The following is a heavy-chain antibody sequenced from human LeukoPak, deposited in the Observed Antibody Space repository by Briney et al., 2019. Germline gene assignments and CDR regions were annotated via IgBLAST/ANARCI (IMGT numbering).Heavy chain of an antibody. J-gene: IGHJ6*02. V-gene: IGHV3-21*01. CDR2: ISSSSSYI. Sequence: GGSLRLSCAASGFTFSIYSINWVRQAPGKGLEWVSSISSSSSYIYYADSVKGRFTISRDNAKNSLYLQMNSLRAEDTAVYYCARDQGVPSTGYYYGMDVWGQGTTVTVSS. D-gene: IGHD3-10*01. CDR1: GFTFSIYS. CDR3: ARDQGVPSTGYYYGMDV.